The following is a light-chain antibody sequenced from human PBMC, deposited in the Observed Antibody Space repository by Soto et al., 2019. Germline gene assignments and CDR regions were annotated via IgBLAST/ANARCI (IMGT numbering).Light chain of an antibody. Sequence: DLQMTQSPSTLSASVGDRVTITCRASQSISSWLAWYQQKPGKAPKLLIYKASSLESGVPSRFSGGGSGTEFTLTISSLQPDDFATYYCQQYNSYPWTFGQGTKVEIK. CDR1: QSISSW. J-gene: IGKJ1*01. CDR2: KAS. V-gene: IGKV1-5*03. CDR3: QQYNSYPWT.